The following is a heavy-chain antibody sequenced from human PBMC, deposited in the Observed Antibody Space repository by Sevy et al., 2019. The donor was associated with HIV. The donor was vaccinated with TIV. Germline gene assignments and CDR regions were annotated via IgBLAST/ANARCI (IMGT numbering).Heavy chain of an antibody. Sequence: GGSLRLSCAASVFTVSNNYMNWVRQAPGKGLEWVSVLYTDDSTNYADSVKGRFTISRDDSKNTLYLQMNNVSSEDTAVYYCARCGLREGYNCDWFDSWGQGTLVTVSS. V-gene: IGHV3-53*01. CDR2: LYTDDST. D-gene: IGHD5-12*01. CDR1: VFTVSNNY. CDR3: ARCGLREGYNCDWFDS. J-gene: IGHJ5*01.